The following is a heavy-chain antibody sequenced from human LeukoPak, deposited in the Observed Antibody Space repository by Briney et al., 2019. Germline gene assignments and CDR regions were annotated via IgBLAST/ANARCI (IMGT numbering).Heavy chain of an antibody. D-gene: IGHD5-24*01. V-gene: IGHV4-39*01. Sequence: PSETLSLTCTVSGDSISSSRYYWGWIRQPPGKGLEWIGSIYYSGSTYYNPSLRSRVTIYLDTSKTQFSLKLSSVTAADTAVYYCARRRDGYNPFDYWGQGVLVTVSS. CDR1: GDSISSSRYY. CDR2: IYYSGST. CDR3: ARRRDGYNPFDY. J-gene: IGHJ4*02.